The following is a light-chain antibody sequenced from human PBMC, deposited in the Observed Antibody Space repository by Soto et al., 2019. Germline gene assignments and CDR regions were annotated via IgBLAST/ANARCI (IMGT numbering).Light chain of an antibody. V-gene: IGKV3D-20*01. Sequence: IVLTQSPATLSLSPAETVTLYCWASQSVSTNYVAWYQKKPGLAPRLLIYDASRRATGIADRFSGSGSGTDFTLTISRLEPEDFAVYYCQQYGSSPSFGGGTKVDIK. J-gene: IGKJ4*01. CDR3: QQYGSSPS. CDR1: QSVSTNY. CDR2: DAS.